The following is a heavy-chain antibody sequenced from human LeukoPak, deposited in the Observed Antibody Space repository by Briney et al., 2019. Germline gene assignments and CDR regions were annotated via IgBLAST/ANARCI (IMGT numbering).Heavy chain of an antibody. J-gene: IGHJ4*02. Sequence: ALVKVSCKASGYTFTSYGISWVRQAPGQGLEWMGWISAYNGNTNYAQKLQGRVTMTTDTSTSTAYMELRSLRSDDTAVYYCARALVVRGYHYFDYWGQGTLVTVSS. V-gene: IGHV1-18*01. CDR2: ISAYNGNT. CDR1: GYTFTSYG. CDR3: ARALVVRGYHYFDY. D-gene: IGHD3-10*01.